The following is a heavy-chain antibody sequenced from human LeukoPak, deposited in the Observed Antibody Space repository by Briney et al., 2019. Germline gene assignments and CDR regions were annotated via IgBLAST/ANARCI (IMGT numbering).Heavy chain of an antibody. Sequence: GASVKVSCKASGGTFSSYAISWVRQAPGLGLEWMGGIIPIFGTANYAQKFQGRVTITADESTSTAYMELSSLRSEDTAVYYCARDKTPIQGGWYNWFDPWGQGTLVTVSS. J-gene: IGHJ5*02. CDR1: GGTFSSYA. CDR3: ARDKTPIQGGWYNWFDP. CDR2: IIPIFGTA. D-gene: IGHD2-15*01. V-gene: IGHV1-69*13.